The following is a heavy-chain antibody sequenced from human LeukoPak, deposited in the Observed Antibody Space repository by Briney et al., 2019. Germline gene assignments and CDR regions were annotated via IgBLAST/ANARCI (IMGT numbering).Heavy chain of an antibody. CDR1: GYTYTGYY. Sequence: ASVKVSCKASGYTYTGYYMHWVRHAPRQGLEWMGRINPNSGGTNYAQKFQGRVTMTRDTSISTAYMELSRLRSDDTAVYYCARAPGVKVKTGTSPYDYWGQGTLVTVSS. J-gene: IGHJ4*02. D-gene: IGHD1-7*01. CDR3: ARAPGVKVKTGTSPYDY. V-gene: IGHV1-2*06. CDR2: INPNSGGT.